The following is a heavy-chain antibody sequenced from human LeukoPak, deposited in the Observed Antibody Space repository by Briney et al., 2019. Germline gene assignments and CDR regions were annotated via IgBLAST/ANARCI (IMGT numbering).Heavy chain of an antibody. CDR2: ISYDGSNK. V-gene: IGHV3-30*03. CDR3: AHISAAMVTAGAG. D-gene: IGHD5-18*01. CDR1: GFTFSSYG. J-gene: IGHJ4*02. Sequence: PGGSLRLSCAASGFTFSSYGMHWVRQAPGKGLEWVAVISYDGSNKYYADSVKGRFTISRDNSKNTLYLQMNSLRAEDTAVYYCAHISAAMVTAGAGWGQGTLVTVSS.